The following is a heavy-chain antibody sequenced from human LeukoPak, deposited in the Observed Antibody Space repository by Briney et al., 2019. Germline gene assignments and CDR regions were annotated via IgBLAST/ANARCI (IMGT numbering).Heavy chain of an antibody. CDR3: AKGGYASMARFDY. CDR2: ISGSGGST. D-gene: IGHD2-2*01. Sequence: PGGSLRLSCAASGFTFSSYVMSWVRQAPGKGLEWVSAISGSGGSTYYADSVKGRFTISRDNSKNTLYLQMNSLRAEDTAVYYCAKGGYASMARFDYWGQGTLVTVSS. J-gene: IGHJ4*02. V-gene: IGHV3-23*01. CDR1: GFTFSSYV.